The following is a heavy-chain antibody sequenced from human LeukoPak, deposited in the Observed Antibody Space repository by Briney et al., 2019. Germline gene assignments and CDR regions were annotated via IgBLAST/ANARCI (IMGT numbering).Heavy chain of an antibody. D-gene: IGHD6-13*01. CDR1: GYTFTSYD. Sequence: ASVKVSCKASGYTFTSYDINWVRQATGQGLEWMGWMNPNSGNTDYAQKFQGRVTMTRDTSISTAYMELSRLRSDDTAVYYCTRGEISTSWYLSCDYWGQGTLVTVSS. V-gene: IGHV1-8*01. J-gene: IGHJ4*02. CDR3: TRGEISTSWYLSCDY. CDR2: MNPNSGNT.